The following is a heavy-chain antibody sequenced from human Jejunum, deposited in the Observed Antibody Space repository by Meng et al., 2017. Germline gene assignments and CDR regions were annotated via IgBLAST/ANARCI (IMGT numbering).Heavy chain of an antibody. V-gene: IGHV3-21*01. CDR3: ARAGSTHVGTAAVVTAINLDF. D-gene: IGHD2-21*02. CDR1: GLSLSMYS. Sequence: GGSLRLSCAASGLSLSMYSMNWVRQAPGKGLEWVSSISGSGSSIYYADSVKGRFTISRDNAKDSVYQQMNSLRAEDTVVYYCARAGSTHVGTAAVVTAINLDFWGQGTVVTVSS. CDR2: ISGSGSSI. J-gene: IGHJ4*02.